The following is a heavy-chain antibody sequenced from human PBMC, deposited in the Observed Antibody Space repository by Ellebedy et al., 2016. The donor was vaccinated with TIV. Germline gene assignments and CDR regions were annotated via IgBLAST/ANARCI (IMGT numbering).Heavy chain of an antibody. D-gene: IGHD2-2*01. J-gene: IGHJ6*02. CDR3: ARLDIVVVPADYYYYGMDV. CDR2: INHSGST. Sequence: SETLSLXXAVYGGSFSGYYWSWIRQPPGKGLEWIGEINHSGSTNYNPSLKSRVTISVDTSKNQFSLKLSSVTAADTAVYYCARLDIVVVPADYYYYGMDVWGQGTTVTVSS. V-gene: IGHV4-34*01. CDR1: GGSFSGYY.